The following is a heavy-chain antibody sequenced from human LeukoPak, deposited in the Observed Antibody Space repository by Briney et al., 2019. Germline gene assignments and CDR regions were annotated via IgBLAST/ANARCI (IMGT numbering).Heavy chain of an antibody. CDR2: ISSSGNTI. V-gene: IGHV3-48*03. CDR3: ARDRENYYYYYMDV. D-gene: IGHD1-26*01. J-gene: IGHJ6*03. CDR1: GFTFSSYE. Sequence: GGSLRLSCAASGFTFSSYEMNWVRQAPGKGLEWVSYISSSGNTIYYADSVKGRFTISRDNAKNSLYLLMNSLRAEDTAVYYCARDRENYYYYYMDVWGKGTTVTVSS.